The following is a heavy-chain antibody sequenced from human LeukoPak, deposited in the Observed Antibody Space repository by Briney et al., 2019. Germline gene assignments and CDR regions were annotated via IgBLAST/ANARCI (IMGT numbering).Heavy chain of an antibody. Sequence: ASVKVSCKASGYTFTNYAISWVRRAPGQGLEWMGWISAYNGNTNYAQRLQGRVTMTTDTSTSTAYMELRSLRSDDAAVYYCARDRIVGGLIDYWGQGTLVTVSS. V-gene: IGHV1-18*01. J-gene: IGHJ4*02. CDR1: GYTFTNYA. CDR2: ISAYNGNT. D-gene: IGHD1-26*01. CDR3: ARDRIVGGLIDY.